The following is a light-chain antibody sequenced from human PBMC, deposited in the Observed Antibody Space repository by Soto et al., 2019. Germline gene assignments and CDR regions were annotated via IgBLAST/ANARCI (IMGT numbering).Light chain of an antibody. CDR1: QSVSSN. V-gene: IGKV3-11*01. J-gene: IGKJ4*01. Sequence: EIVMTHXXATLSVSPGERATLXGRASQSVSSNLAWYQQKPGQAPRLLIYDASNRATGIPARFSGSGSGTDFTLTISSLEPEDFAVYYCQQRSNWPPTFGGGTKVDIK. CDR3: QQRSNWPPT. CDR2: DAS.